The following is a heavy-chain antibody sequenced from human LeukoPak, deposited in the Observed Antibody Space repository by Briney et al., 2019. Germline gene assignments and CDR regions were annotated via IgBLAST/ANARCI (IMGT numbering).Heavy chain of an antibody. J-gene: IGHJ4*02. Sequence: GASVKVSCKASGYTFTSYAMHWVRQAPGQRLEWMGWINAGNGNTKYSQKFQGRVTITRDTSASTAYMELSSLRSEDTAVYYCARGFGGCSGGSCYYFRDDYWGQGTLVTVSS. V-gene: IGHV1-3*01. D-gene: IGHD2-15*01. CDR3: ARGFGGCSGGSCYYFRDDY. CDR2: INAGNGNT. CDR1: GYTFTSYA.